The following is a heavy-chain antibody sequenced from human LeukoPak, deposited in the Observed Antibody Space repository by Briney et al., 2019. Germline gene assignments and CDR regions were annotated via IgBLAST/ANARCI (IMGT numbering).Heavy chain of an antibody. D-gene: IGHD2-2*01. CDR1: GGTFSSYA. Sequence: VASVKVSCKASGGTFSSYAISWVRQAPGQGLEWMGGIIPIFGTANYAQKFQGRATITTDESTSTAYMELSSLRSEDTAVYYCARGAIVVVPAATEYYFDYWGQGTLVTVSS. CDR3: ARGAIVVVPAATEYYFDY. CDR2: IIPIFGTA. V-gene: IGHV1-69*05. J-gene: IGHJ4*02.